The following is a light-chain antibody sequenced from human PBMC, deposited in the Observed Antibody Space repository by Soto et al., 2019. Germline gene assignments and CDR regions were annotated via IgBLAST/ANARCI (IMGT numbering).Light chain of an antibody. J-gene: IGKJ5*01. CDR2: DAS. V-gene: IGKV3-20*01. Sequence: EVVLTQSPATLSLSPGERATLSCRASQSVSSNLAWYQQKPGQAPRLLIYDASSRATGIPDRSSGSGSGTGFTLTINRLEPEDSAVYYCQQYRSLITFGQGTRPEIK. CDR1: QSVSSN. CDR3: QQYRSLIT.